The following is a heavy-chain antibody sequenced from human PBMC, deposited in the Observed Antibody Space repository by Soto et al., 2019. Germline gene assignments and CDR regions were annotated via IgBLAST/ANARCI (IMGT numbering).Heavy chain of an antibody. J-gene: IGHJ4*02. CDR3: ARSRGSTRSFDY. V-gene: IGHV4-59*01. CDR2: IYYSGST. Sequence: SETLSLTCTVSGGSISTYWWSWIRQPPRKGLEWIGYIYYSGSTNYNPSLKSRVTISVDTSKNQFSLKLTSVTAADTAVYYCARSRGSTRSFDYWGQGTLVTVS. D-gene: IGHD2-15*01. CDR1: GGSISTYW.